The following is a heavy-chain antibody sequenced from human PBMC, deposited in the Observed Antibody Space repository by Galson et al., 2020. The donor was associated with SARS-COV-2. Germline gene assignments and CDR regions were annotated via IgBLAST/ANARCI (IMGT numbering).Heavy chain of an antibody. CDR3: ARDRIQLWSVIDY. CDR1: GGSISSSRDY. CDR2: ITYSGTT. D-gene: IGHD5-18*01. V-gene: IGHV4-39*07. J-gene: IGHJ4*02. Sequence: SETLSLTCTVSGGSISSSRDYWGWIRQPPGKGLEWIASITYSGTTYYNMSLKSRVTISVDTSKHQFSLKLSSVTAADTVVYYCARDRIQLWSVIDYWGQGTLVTVSS.